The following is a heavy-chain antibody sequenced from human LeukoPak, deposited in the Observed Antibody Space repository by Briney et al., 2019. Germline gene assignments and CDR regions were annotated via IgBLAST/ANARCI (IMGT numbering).Heavy chain of an antibody. D-gene: IGHD4-17*01. Sequence: PGGSLRLSCAASTTHAMTWVRQAPGKGLEWVSSISGSGATTSYADSVKGRLTISSDSSKQTLHLQMNSLTAEDTAVYYCAKNIRVTVTSLYYFDYWGQGTLVTVSS. CDR2: ISGSGATT. J-gene: IGHJ4*02. V-gene: IGHV3-23*01. CDR3: AKNIRVTVTSLYYFDY. CDR1: TTHA.